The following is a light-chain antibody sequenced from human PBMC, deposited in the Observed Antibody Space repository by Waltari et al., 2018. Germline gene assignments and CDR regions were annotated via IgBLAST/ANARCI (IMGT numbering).Light chain of an antibody. Sequence: DIVMTQSPESLAVSVGERATINCKSSQSVLYDSNNRNYLAWYQQKPGQPPKLLISWASTRESGVPERFSGSGSGTDFTLTISSLQAEDVAVFYCQQYETNPTFGQGTKLEIK. CDR2: WAS. J-gene: IGKJ2*01. V-gene: IGKV4-1*01. CDR1: QSVLYDSNNRNY. CDR3: QQYETNPT.